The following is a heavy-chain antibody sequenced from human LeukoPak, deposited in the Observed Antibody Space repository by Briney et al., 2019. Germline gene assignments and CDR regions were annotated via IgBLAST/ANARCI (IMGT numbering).Heavy chain of an antibody. J-gene: IGHJ1*01. Sequence: SVKVSCKASGGTFSSYAINWVRQAPGQGLEWMGGIIPIFGTANYAQKFQGRVTITADESTTTAYMDLSSLRSEDTALYFCARGGIPSAEYFQHWGQGILVTVSS. CDR2: IIPIFGTA. D-gene: IGHD2-15*01. CDR3: ARGGIPSAEYFQH. CDR1: GGTFSSYA. V-gene: IGHV1-69*13.